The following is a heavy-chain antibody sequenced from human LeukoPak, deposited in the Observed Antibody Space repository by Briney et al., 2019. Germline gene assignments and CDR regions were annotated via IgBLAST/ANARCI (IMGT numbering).Heavy chain of an antibody. V-gene: IGHV3-30*18. CDR2: ISYDGSNK. CDR3: AKGFGNIIGTTDY. J-gene: IGHJ4*02. CDR1: GFTFNRYG. Sequence: GGSLRLSCAASGFTFNRYGMHWVRQAPGKGLEWVAVISYDGSNKYSADSMKGRFTISRDNSKNTLYLQMNSLRAEDTAVYYCAKGFGNIIGTTDYWGQGTLVTVSS. D-gene: IGHD1-20*01.